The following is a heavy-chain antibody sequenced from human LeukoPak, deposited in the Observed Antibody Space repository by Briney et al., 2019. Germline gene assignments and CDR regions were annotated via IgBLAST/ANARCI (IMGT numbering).Heavy chain of an antibody. Sequence: SETLSLTCTVSGGSISNTEYYWSWIRQPPGKELEWIASINYGGTTYYNPSLKSRVAISVDTSKNQFSLRLSSVTAADTAVYLCARYVVYGSGKYYFDYWGQGSLVTVSS. D-gene: IGHD3-10*01. CDR3: ARYVVYGSGKYYFDY. CDR1: GGSISNTEYY. CDR2: INYGGTT. V-gene: IGHV4-39*01. J-gene: IGHJ4*02.